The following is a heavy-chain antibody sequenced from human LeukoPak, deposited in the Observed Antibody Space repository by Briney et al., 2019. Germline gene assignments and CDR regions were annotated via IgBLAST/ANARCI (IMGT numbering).Heavy chain of an antibody. CDR3: ARQSRNAYISDY. V-gene: IGHV5-51*01. CDR2: IYPGDSDA. J-gene: IGHJ4*02. D-gene: IGHD3-16*01. Sequence: GESLKISCQVSGYNFSIYWIAWVRQMPGKGLELMGIIYPGDSDARYSPSFEGQVLISVDKSLTTAYLQWSSLKASDTAMYYCARQSRNAYISDYWGQGTLVTVSS. CDR1: GYNFSIYW.